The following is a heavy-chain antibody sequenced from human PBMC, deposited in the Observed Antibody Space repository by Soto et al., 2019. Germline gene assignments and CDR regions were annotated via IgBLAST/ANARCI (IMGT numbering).Heavy chain of an antibody. Sequence: QVQLQESGPGLVKPSQTLSLTCTVSGGSISSGGYYWSWIRQHPGKGLEWIGYIYYSGSTYYNPSLKSRVTISVDTSKNQFSLKLSSVTAADTAVYYCARSDDYYDSSGSINTFDYWGQGTLVTVSS. V-gene: IGHV4-31*03. D-gene: IGHD3-22*01. CDR1: GGSISSGGYY. CDR2: IYYSGST. CDR3: ARSDDYYDSSGSINTFDY. J-gene: IGHJ4*02.